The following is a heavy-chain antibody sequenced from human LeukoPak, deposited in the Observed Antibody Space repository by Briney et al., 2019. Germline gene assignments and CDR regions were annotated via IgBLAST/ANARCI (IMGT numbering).Heavy chain of an antibody. CDR3: ARMAVAGNLGGPFDL. J-gene: IGHJ2*01. Sequence: SETLSLTCAVSGYSISSSNWWGWIRQPPGKGLEWIGYIYYSGSTYYNPSLKSRVTMSVDTSKNQFSLKLSSVTAVDTAVYYCARMAVAGNLGGPFDLWGRGTLVTVSS. D-gene: IGHD6-19*01. V-gene: IGHV4-28*01. CDR2: IYYSGST. CDR1: GYSISSSNW.